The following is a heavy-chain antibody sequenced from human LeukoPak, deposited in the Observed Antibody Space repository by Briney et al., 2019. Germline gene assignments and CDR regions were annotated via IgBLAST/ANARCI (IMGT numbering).Heavy chain of an antibody. CDR1: GYTFTGYY. V-gene: IGHV1-2*02. CDR3: ARDALYSSGWHRPESIRLNSYYGMDV. D-gene: IGHD6-19*01. J-gene: IGHJ6*02. Sequence: ASVKVSCKASGYTFTGYYMHWVRQAPGQGLEWMGWINPNSGGTNYAQKFQGRVTMTRDTSISTGYMELSRLRSDDTAVYYCARDALYSSGWHRPESIRLNSYYGMDVWGQGTTVTVSS. CDR2: INPNSGGT.